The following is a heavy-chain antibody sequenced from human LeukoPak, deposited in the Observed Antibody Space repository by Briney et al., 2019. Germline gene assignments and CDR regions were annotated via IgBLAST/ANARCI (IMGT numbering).Heavy chain of an antibody. CDR2: ISSISSTI. J-gene: IGHJ4*02. V-gene: IGHV3-48*01. CDR3: ARGQTLTF. Sequence: GGSLRLSCAASGFTFSTYSMNWVRQAPGKGLEWVSYISSISSTIYYSDSVKGRFTISRDNAENALYLQMNSLRAEDTGVYFCARGQTLTFWGQGTLVTASS. CDR1: GFTFSTYS.